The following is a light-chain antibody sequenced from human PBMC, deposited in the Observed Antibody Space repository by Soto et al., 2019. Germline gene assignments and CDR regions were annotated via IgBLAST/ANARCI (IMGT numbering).Light chain of an antibody. J-gene: IGKJ1*01. CDR3: QQYGSSRT. CDR2: AAS. V-gene: IGKV3-20*01. Sequence: ENVLTQSPGTLSLFPGERATLSCRASRSVDRSYLAWYQQKPGQAPRLLIYAASSRATGIPDRFSGSASGTDFTLTISRLEPEDFAVYYCQQYGSSRTFGQGSMVEIK. CDR1: RSVDRSY.